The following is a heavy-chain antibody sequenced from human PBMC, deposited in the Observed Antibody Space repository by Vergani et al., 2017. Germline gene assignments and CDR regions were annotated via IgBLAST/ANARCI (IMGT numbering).Heavy chain of an antibody. J-gene: IGHJ4*02. V-gene: IGHV3-23*01. CDR3: AKRAIRPGYSSSWXLDY. Sequence: EVQLLESGGGLVQPGGSLRLSCAASGFTFSSYAMSWVRQAPGKGLEWVSDISGSVDSTYYADSVKGRFTISRDNSKNTLYLQMNSLRAEDTAVYYCAKRAIRPGYSSSWXLDYWGQGTLVTVSS. D-gene: IGHD6-13*01. CDR2: ISGSVDST. CDR1: GFTFSSYA.